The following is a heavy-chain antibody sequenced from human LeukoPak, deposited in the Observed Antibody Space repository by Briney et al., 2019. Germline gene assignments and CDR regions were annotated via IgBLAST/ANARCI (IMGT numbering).Heavy chain of an antibody. CDR1: GFTFSHHG. D-gene: IGHD5-24*01. V-gene: IGHV3-23*01. J-gene: IGHJ4*02. CDR3: AKDDAWLQYNS. Sequence: GGTLRLSCAASGFTFSHHGMNWVRQAPGKGLEWVSGIRGNGITTYYADSVKGRFTISRDNSKNTLYLQMNNLRAEDTALYYCAKDDAWLQYNSWGQGTLVTVSS. CDR2: IRGNGITT.